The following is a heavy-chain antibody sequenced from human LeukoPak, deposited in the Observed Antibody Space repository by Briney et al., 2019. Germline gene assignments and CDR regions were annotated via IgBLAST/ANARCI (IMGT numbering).Heavy chain of an antibody. CDR3: AIQYSSSWYYFQH. J-gene: IGHJ1*01. V-gene: IGHV4-39*01. D-gene: IGHD6-13*01. CDR1: GGSISSSSYY. CDR2: IYYSGST. Sequence: PSETLSLTCTVSGGSISSSSYYWGWICQPPGKGLEWIGSIYYSGSTYYNPSLKSRVTISVDTSKNQFSLKLSSVTAADTAVYYCAIQYSSSWYYFQHWGQGTLVTVSS.